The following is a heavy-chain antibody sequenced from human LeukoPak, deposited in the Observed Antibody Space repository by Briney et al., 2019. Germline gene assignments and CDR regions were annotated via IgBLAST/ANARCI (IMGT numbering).Heavy chain of an antibody. Sequence: PPGGSLRLSCAASGFTFSSYWMHWVRQAPGKGLEWVSYISSSGSTIYYADSVKGRFTISRDNAKNSLYLQMNSLRAEDTAVYYCAREDYGTYMDVWGKGTTVTISS. CDR2: ISSSGSTI. D-gene: IGHD4/OR15-4a*01. J-gene: IGHJ6*03. V-gene: IGHV3-48*04. CDR1: GFTFSSYW. CDR3: AREDYGTYMDV.